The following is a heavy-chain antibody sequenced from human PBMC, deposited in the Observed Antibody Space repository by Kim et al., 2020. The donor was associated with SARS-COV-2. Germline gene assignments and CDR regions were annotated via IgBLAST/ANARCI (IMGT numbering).Heavy chain of an antibody. CDR1: GFTFSSYS. CDR3: ARGAPVDYGSGSDTEYYYYYMDV. D-gene: IGHD3-10*01. CDR2: ISSSSSYI. J-gene: IGHJ6*03. V-gene: IGHV3-21*01. Sequence: GGSLRLSCAASGFTFSSYSMNWVRQAPGKGLEWVSSISSSSSYIYYADSVKGRFTISRDNAKNSLYLQMNSLRAEDTAVYYCARGAPVDYGSGSDTEYYYYYMDVWGKGTTVTVSS.